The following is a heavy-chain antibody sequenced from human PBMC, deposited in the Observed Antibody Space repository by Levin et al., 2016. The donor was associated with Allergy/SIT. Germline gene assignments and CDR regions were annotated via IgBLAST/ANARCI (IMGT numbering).Heavy chain of an antibody. V-gene: IGHV1-18*01. J-gene: IGHJ2*01. Sequence: WVRQAPGQGLEWMGWISAYNGNTNYAQKLQGRVTMTTDTSTSTAYMELRSLRSDDTAVYYCARDCGGDCYTNYWYFDLWGRGTLVTVSS. CDR3: ARDCGGDCYTNYWYFDL. D-gene: IGHD2-21*02. CDR2: ISAYNGNT.